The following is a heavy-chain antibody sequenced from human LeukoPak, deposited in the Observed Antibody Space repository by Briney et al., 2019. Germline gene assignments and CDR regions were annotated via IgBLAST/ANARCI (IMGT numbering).Heavy chain of an antibody. D-gene: IGHD3-22*01. CDR2: ISYDGSNK. J-gene: IGHJ4*02. CDR1: GFTFSSYS. CDR3: ARGLYYYDSSGYFGY. Sequence: GGSLRLSCAASGFTFSSYSMNWVRQAPGKGLEWVAVISYDGSNKYYADSVKGRFTISRDNSKNTLYLQMNSLRAEDTAVYYCARGLYYYDSSGYFGYWGQGTLVTVSS. V-gene: IGHV3-30*03.